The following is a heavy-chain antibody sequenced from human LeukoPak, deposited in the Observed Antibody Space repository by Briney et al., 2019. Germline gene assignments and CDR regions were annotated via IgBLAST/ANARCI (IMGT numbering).Heavy chain of an antibody. D-gene: IGHD5-24*01. CDR2: ISSSSRTI. Sequence: GGSLRLSCAASGFTFSSYSMNWVRQAPGKGLEWVSYISSSSRTIYYADSVKGRFTLSRDNAKKSLYLQMNSLRAEDTAVYYCARDVEGRDGYNYDYYYYMDVWGKGTTVTVSS. CDR1: GFTFSSYS. J-gene: IGHJ6*03. V-gene: IGHV3-48*01. CDR3: ARDVEGRDGYNYDYYYYMDV.